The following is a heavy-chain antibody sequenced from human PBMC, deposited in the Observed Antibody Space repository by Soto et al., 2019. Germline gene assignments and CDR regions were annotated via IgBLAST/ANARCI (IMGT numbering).Heavy chain of an antibody. J-gene: IGHJ6*02. CDR3: AREEYSSYMNYYYYGMDV. D-gene: IGHD6-6*01. V-gene: IGHV1-2*04. Sequence: QVQLVQSGAEVKKPGASVKVSCKASGYTFTGYYMHWVRQAPGQGLEWMGWINPNSGGTNYAQKFQGWVTMTRDTSISTAYMELSRLRSDDTAVYYCAREEYSSYMNYYYYGMDVWGQGTTVTVSS. CDR2: INPNSGGT. CDR1: GYTFTGYY.